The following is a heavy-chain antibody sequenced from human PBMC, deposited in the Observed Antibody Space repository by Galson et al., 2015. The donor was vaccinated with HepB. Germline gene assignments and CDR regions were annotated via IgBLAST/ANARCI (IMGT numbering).Heavy chain of an antibody. CDR3: AKDTGIAVAGTVDYFDY. CDR1: GFTFDDYA. D-gene: IGHD6-19*01. J-gene: IGHJ4*02. Sequence: SLRLSCAASGFTFDDYAMHWVRQAPGRGLEWVSGISWNSGSIGYADSVKGRFTISRDNAKNSLYLQMNSLRAEDTALYYCAKDTGIAVAGTVDYFDYWGQGTLVTVSS. CDR2: ISWNSGSI. V-gene: IGHV3-9*01.